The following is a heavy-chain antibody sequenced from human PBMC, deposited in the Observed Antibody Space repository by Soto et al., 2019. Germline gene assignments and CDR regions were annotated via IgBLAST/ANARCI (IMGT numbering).Heavy chain of an antibody. CDR1: GGTFSSYA. CDR2: IIPIFGTA. V-gene: IGHV1-69*13. CDR3: ASQSYCGGDCLAWFDP. J-gene: IGHJ5*02. D-gene: IGHD2-21*02. Sequence: GASVKVSCKASGGTFSSYAISWVRQAPGQGLEWMGGIIPIFGTANYAQKFQGRVTITADESTSTAYMELSSLRSEDTAVYYCASQSYCGGDCLAWFDPWGQGTLVTVSS.